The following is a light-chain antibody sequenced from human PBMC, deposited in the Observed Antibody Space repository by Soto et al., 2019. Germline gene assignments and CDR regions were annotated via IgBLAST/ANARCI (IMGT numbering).Light chain of an antibody. Sequence: QSALTQPRSVSGSPGQSITISCTGSSSDVGSYNYVSWYQQHPWQAPKFMIYDVNKRPSGVSHRFSGSKSGNTASLTISGLQADDEADYYCLSYAGSYNFVFGSGTKLTVL. CDR2: DVN. CDR3: LSYAGSYNFV. J-gene: IGLJ1*01. CDR1: SSDVGSYNY. V-gene: IGLV2-11*01.